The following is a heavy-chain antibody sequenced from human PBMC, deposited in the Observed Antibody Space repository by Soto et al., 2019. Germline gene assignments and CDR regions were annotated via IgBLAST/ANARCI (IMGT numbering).Heavy chain of an antibody. CDR2: LSGSGTST. CDR1: GFSFVNYA. J-gene: IGHJ4*02. CDR3: AKATTNGGWFNPFDS. V-gene: IGHV3-23*01. D-gene: IGHD6-19*01. Sequence: VQLLESGGGLVQPGGSLRLSCAASGFSFVNYAMNWVRQAPGKGLEWVSGLSGSGTSTYYADSVKGRFTISRDNSRDTLVLQMNSLTADDTAVYYCAKATTNGGWFNPFDSWGQGALVTVSS.